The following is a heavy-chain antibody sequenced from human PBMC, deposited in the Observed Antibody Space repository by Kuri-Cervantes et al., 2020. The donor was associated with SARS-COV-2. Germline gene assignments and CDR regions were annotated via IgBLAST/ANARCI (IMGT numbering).Heavy chain of an antibody. V-gene: IGHV3-74*01. Sequence: GESLEISCAASGFTFSDHWLHWVRQGPGKGLVWVARINPDGTITSHADSVKGRFTISRDNAKKTLYVQMNSLRVEDTAMYFCLNTGGGSWGQGILVTVSS. CDR1: GFTFSDHW. D-gene: IGHD3-10*01. CDR2: INPDGTIT. J-gene: IGHJ5*02. CDR3: LNTGGGS.